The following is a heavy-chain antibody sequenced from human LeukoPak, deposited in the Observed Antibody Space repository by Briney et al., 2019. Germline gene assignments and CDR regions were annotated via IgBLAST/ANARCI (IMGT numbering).Heavy chain of an antibody. CDR2: ISGSGGST. J-gene: IGHJ1*01. V-gene: IGHV3-23*01. Sequence: GGSLRLSCAASGFTFSSYAMSWVRQAPGKGLEWVSAISGSGGSTYYADSVKGRFTISRDNSKNTLSLQMNSLRAEDTAVYYCAQQVGYCSSGSCYFTYWGQGTLVTVSS. CDR1: GFTFSSYA. D-gene: IGHD2-15*01. CDR3: AQQVGYCSSGSCYFTY.